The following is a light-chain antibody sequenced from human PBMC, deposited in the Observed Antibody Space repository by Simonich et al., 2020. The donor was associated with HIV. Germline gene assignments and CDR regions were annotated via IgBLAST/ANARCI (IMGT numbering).Light chain of an antibody. CDR1: SSDVGGYNY. CDR3: SSYTTSSTVV. V-gene: IGLV2-8*01. Sequence: QSALTQPPSASGSPGQSVTISCIGTSSDVGGYNYVSWNQQPPGKAPKLMIYEVSKRPPGVPDRFAGSKSGNTASLTISGLQAEDEADYYCSSYTTSSTVVFGGGTKLTVL. CDR2: EVS. J-gene: IGLJ2*01.